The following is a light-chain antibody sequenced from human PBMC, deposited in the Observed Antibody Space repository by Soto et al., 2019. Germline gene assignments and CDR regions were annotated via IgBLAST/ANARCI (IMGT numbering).Light chain of an antibody. CDR3: CSYVGSSTYV. CDR2: EGS. J-gene: IGLJ1*01. V-gene: IGLV2-23*01. CDR1: ISDVGSYNL. Sequence: QSALTQPASVSGSPGQSITISCTGTISDVGSYNLVSWYQHHPGKAPKLMIFEGSKRPSGVSNRFSGSKSGNTASLTISGLQAEDEADYYCCSYVGSSTYVFGTGTKVTVL.